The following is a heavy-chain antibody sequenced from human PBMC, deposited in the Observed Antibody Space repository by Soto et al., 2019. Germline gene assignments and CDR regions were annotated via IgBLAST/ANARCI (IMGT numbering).Heavy chain of an antibody. CDR3: TKGGTVADWFYFDS. J-gene: IGHJ4*02. D-gene: IGHD3-9*01. CDR1: GFIFDAYA. Sequence: EVQLLESGGGLVQPGGSLRLSCAVSGFIFDAYAMSWVRQAPGKGLEWVSGISGSGESTYYADSVRGRFTISRDNSKNTLHLQMNSLRAEDTALYFCTKGGTVADWFYFDSWGQGALVTVSS. CDR2: ISGSGEST. V-gene: IGHV3-23*01.